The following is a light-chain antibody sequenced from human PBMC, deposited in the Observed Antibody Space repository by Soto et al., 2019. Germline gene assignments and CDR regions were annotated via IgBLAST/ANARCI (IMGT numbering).Light chain of an antibody. CDR3: QQYNAYSPT. CDR2: RAS. V-gene: IGKV1-5*03. CDR1: QSVGSK. J-gene: IGKJ1*01. Sequence: DIQMTRSPSTLSASIGDRVTITCRASQSVGSKLAWYQQTPGEAPRLLIYRASSLESGVPSRLSGSGSGTDLTLTTSGLQPDDFATYYCQQYNAYSPTFGQGTKVDIK.